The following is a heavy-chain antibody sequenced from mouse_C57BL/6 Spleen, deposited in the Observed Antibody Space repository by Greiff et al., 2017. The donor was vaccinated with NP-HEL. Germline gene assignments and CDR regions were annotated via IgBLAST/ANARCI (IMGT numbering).Heavy chain of an antibody. V-gene: IGHV1-15*01. J-gene: IGHJ2*01. CDR1: GYTFTDYD. CDR3: TRSSRKDY. Sequence: QVQLQLSGAELVRPGASVTLSCTASGYTFTDYDMHWVKQTPVHGLEWLGAIDPETGGTSYNQKFKGQAILTADKSSSTADMELRSLTSEGSAVYYCTRSSRKDYWGQGTTLTVSS. CDR2: IDPETGGT.